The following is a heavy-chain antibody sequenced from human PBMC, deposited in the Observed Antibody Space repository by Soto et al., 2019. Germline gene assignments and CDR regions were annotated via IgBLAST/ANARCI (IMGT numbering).Heavy chain of an antibody. CDR1: GFTFSSYA. V-gene: IGHV3-23*01. CDR3: AKCAQVLYYYYYMDV. Sequence: GGSLRLSCAASGFTFSSYAMSWVRQAPGKGLEWVSAISGSGGSTYYADSVKGRFTISRDNSKNMLYLQMNSLRAEDTAVYYCAKCAQVLYYYYYMDVWGKGTTVTVSS. CDR2: ISGSGGST. J-gene: IGHJ6*03.